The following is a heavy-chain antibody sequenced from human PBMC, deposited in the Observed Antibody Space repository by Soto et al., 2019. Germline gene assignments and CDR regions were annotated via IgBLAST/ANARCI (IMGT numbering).Heavy chain of an antibody. CDR1: GFTFSSYS. Sequence: PGGSLILSCAASGFTFSSYSMSWVRQAPGKGLEWVSAISGSGGSTYYADSVKGRFTISRDNSKNTLYLQMNSLRAEDTAVYYCVNFPQPHCSSTSCYYYGMDVWGQGTTVTVSS. D-gene: IGHD2-2*01. J-gene: IGHJ6*02. V-gene: IGHV3-23*01. CDR2: ISGSGGST. CDR3: VNFPQPHCSSTSCYYYGMDV.